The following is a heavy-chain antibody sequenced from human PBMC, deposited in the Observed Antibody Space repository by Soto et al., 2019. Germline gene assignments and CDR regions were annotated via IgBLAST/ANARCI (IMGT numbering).Heavy chain of an antibody. V-gene: IGHV3-30*18. Sequence: GGSLRLSCAASGFTFSSYGMHWVRQAPGKGLEWVAVISYDGSNKYYADSVKGRFTISRDNSKNTLYLQMNSLRAEDTAVYYCAKELAPYSKASLRYYYYGMDVWGQGTTVTVSS. CDR3: AKELAPYSKASLRYYYYGMDV. D-gene: IGHD4-4*01. CDR1: GFTFSSYG. J-gene: IGHJ6*02. CDR2: ISYDGSNK.